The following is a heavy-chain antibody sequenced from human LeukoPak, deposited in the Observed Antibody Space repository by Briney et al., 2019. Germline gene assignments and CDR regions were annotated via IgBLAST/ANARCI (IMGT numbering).Heavy chain of an antibody. V-gene: IGHV3-30*18. CDR3: AKVLGSSHYFDY. CDR1: GFTFSSYG. D-gene: IGHD1-26*01. Sequence: PEGSLRLSCAASGFTFSSYGMHWVRQAPGKGLEWVAVISYDGSNKYYADSVKGRFTISRDNSKNTLYLQMNSLRAEDTAVYYCAKVLGSSHYFDYWGQGTLVTVSS. J-gene: IGHJ4*02. CDR2: ISYDGSNK.